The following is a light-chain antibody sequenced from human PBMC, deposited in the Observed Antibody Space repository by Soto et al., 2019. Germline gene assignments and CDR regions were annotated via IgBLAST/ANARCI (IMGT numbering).Light chain of an antibody. CDR1: QSVSSSF. CDR3: QQYGGPPWT. V-gene: IGKV3-20*01. J-gene: IGKJ1*01. Sequence: EIVLTQSPATLSLSPGERATLSCRASQSVSSSFLAWYQRNPGQAPSLLFYVASSRATGTPDRFSGSGSGNDFTLTISRLEPEDFAVYYCQQYGGPPWTFGQGTKVEIK. CDR2: VAS.